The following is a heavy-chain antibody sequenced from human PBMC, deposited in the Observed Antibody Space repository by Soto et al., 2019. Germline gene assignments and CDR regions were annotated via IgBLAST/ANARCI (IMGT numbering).Heavy chain of an antibody. CDR2: IYHRGST. D-gene: IGHD4-4*01. Sequence: QVQLQESGPGLVNPSGTLSLTCAVSGDSISSSNWWSWVRQPPGKGLEWIGEIYHRGSTNYNPSLKSRVTISVDKSNNNFSLKLTSVTAADTAMYYCARDLYTFATFDYWGQGTLVSVSS. CDR1: GDSISSSNW. V-gene: IGHV4-4*02. CDR3: ARDLYTFATFDY. J-gene: IGHJ4*02.